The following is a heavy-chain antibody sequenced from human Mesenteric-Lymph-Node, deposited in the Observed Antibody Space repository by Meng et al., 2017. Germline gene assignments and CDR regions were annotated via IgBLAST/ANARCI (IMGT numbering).Heavy chain of an antibody. Sequence: GGSLRLSCAASGFTFSRYAMSWVRQAPGKGREGVSAIGDSGGSTYYADSVKGRFTISRDNSKNTLSLQMNSLRAEDTAVYYCAKDGLAAAAGRFDYWGQGTLVTVSS. CDR2: IGDSGGST. V-gene: IGHV3-23*01. CDR3: AKDGLAAAAGRFDY. CDR1: GFTFSRYA. J-gene: IGHJ4*02. D-gene: IGHD6-13*01.